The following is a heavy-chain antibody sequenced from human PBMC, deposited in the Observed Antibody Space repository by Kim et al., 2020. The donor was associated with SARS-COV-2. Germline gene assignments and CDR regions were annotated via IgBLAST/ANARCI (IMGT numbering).Heavy chain of an antibody. J-gene: IGHJ4*02. D-gene: IGHD3-22*01. V-gene: IGHV1-58*01. CDR2: IVVGSGNT. Sequence: SVKVSCKASGFTFTSSAVQWVRQARGQRLEWIGWIVVGSGNTNYAQKFQERVTITRDMSTSTAYMELSSLRSEDTAVYYCAYHSSGYYAFDYWGQGTLVTVSS. CDR3: AYHSSGYYAFDY. CDR1: GFTFTSSA.